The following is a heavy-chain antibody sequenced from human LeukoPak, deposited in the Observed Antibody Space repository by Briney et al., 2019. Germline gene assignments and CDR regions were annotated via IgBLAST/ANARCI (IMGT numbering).Heavy chain of an antibody. D-gene: IGHD6-25*01. J-gene: IGHJ6*03. CDR2: MYYSESA. Sequence: PSETLSLTCTVSGGSISNNFWTWIRQPPGKGLECIGFMYYSESASYNPSLNSRVTVSVDKSKNQISLKLTSVTAADTAVYYCARFPASAEYRHYYHMDVWGKGTTVTVSS. CDR3: ARFPASAEYRHYYHMDV. V-gene: IGHV4-59*01. CDR1: GGSISNNF.